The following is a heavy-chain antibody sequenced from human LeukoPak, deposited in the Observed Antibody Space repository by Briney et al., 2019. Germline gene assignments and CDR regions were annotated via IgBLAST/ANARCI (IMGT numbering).Heavy chain of an antibody. Sequence: PGGSLRLSCAASGFTFSSYGMNWVRQATGKGLEWVSRIIRKGAGTYYADSVKGRFTTSRDNSKYTLYLQMNSLRAEDTAVYYCARAQANTWYFDLWGRGALVTVSS. V-gene: IGHV3-23*01. J-gene: IGHJ2*01. CDR1: GFTFSSYG. CDR3: ARAQANTWYFDL. CDR2: IIRKGAGT.